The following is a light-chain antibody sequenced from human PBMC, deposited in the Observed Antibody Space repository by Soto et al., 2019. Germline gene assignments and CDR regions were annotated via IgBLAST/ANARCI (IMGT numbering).Light chain of an antibody. Sequence: QSVLTQPPSASGTPGQRVSISCSGSSSNIGSNTVNWYQQLPGTAPKLLIYSNNQRPSRVPDRFSGSKSGTSASLAISGLQSEDEADYYCAAWDDSLNGSVVFGGGTKVTVL. CDR1: SSNIGSNT. CDR2: SNN. V-gene: IGLV1-44*01. J-gene: IGLJ2*01. CDR3: AAWDDSLNGSVV.